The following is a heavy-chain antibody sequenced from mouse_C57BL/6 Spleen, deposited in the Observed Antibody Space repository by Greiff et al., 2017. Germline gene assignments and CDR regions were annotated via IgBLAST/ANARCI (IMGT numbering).Heavy chain of an antibody. CDR2: IYPSDSET. V-gene: IGHV1-61*01. D-gene: IGHD4-1*01. Sequence: QVQLQQPGAELVRPGSSVKLSCKASGYTFTSYWMDWVKQRPGQGLEWIGNIYPSDSETHYNQKFKDKATLTVDKSSSTAYMQLSSLTSEDSAVYYCAKSWDVRYFDYWGQGTTLTVSS. CDR3: AKSWDVRYFDY. J-gene: IGHJ2*01. CDR1: GYTFTSYW.